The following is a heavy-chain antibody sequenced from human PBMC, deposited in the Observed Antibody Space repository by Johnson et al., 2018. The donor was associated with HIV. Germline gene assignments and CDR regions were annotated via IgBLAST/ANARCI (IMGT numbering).Heavy chain of an antibody. D-gene: IGHD2-8*01. CDR1: GFTFSSYA. V-gene: IGHV3-30-3*01. CDR3: ARDWGWCDAFDI. Sequence: QELLVESGGGVVQPGRSLRLSCAASGFTFSSYAMHWVRQAPGKGLEWVAVISYDGSNKYYADSVKGRFTISRDNSKNTLYLQMNSLRAEDTAVYYCARDWGWCDAFDIWGQGTMVTVSS. CDR2: ISYDGSNK. J-gene: IGHJ3*02.